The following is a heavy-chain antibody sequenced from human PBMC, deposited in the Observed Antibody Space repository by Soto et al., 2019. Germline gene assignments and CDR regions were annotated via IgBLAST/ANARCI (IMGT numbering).Heavy chain of an antibody. CDR1: GFNFNTYV. V-gene: IGHV3-23*01. D-gene: IGHD3-10*02. J-gene: IGHJ3*01. CDR3: AKGKSSNYVSHAFDV. CDR2: ISGGGGSI. Sequence: EVQVLESGGGLVQPGGSLRLSCAASGFNFNTYVMSWVRQAPGKGLEWVSGISGGGGSIHYVDSVKGRFTISRDNSKNTLYLQMNSLRGEDTAVYYCAKGKSSNYVSHAFDVWGQGTMVTVSS.